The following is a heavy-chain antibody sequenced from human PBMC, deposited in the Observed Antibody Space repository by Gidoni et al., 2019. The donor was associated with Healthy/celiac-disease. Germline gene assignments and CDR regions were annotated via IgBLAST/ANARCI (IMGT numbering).Heavy chain of an antibody. CDR2: ISYDGSNK. CDR3: AKDRNLYDSSGYYYVFGGQDY. CDR1: GFTFSRYG. Sequence: QVQLVDSGGGVVQPGRSLRISCEASGFTFSRYGMHWVRQAPGKGMEWVAVISYDGSNKYYADSVKGRFTISIYHSKNTLYLQMNSLRAEDTAVYYCAKDRNLYDSSGYYYVFGGQDYLGQGTLVTVSS. V-gene: IGHV3-30*18. J-gene: IGHJ4*02. D-gene: IGHD3-22*01.